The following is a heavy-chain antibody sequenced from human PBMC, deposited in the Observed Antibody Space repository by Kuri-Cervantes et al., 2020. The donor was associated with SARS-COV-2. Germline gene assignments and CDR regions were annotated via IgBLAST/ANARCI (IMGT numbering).Heavy chain of an antibody. CDR1: GFSFSNYA. J-gene: IGHJ3*02. V-gene: IGHV3-74*01. Sequence: GESLKISCAASGFSFSNYAMTWVRQAPGKGLVWVSRIKSDGTTTTYADSVKGRFTISRNNVESTMYLEMNSLRAEDTAVYYGARDYGSYSGPLAFDIWGQGTMVTVSS. CDR3: ARDYGSYSGPLAFDI. D-gene: IGHD1-26*01. CDR2: IKSDGTTT.